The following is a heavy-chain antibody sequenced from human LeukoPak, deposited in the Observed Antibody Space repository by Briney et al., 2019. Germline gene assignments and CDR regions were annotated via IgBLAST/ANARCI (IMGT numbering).Heavy chain of an antibody. D-gene: IGHD3-16*01. CDR3: ARVRWMITFGGAYYFDY. CDR1: GYTFTGYY. V-gene: IGHV1-2*02. CDR2: INPNSGGT. J-gene: IGHJ4*02. Sequence: GASVKVSCKASGYTFTGYYMHWVRQAPGQGLEWMGWINPNSGGTNYAQKFQGRVTMTRDTSISTAYMELSRLRSDDTAVYYCARVRWMITFGGAYYFDYWGQGTLVTVSS.